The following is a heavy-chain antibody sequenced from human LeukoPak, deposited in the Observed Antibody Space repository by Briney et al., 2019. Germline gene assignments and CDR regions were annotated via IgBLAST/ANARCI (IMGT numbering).Heavy chain of an antibody. CDR1: GFTFSSYA. CDR3: ARAVSCTNGACSHDAFHI. J-gene: IGHJ3*02. D-gene: IGHD2-8*01. V-gene: IGHV3-21*01. CDR2: ISGNSHYI. Sequence: GGSLRLSCAASGFTFSSYAMSWVRQAPGKGLEWVSSISGNSHYIYYADSVKGRFTISRDSAKSSLYLQMNSLRAEDTAVYYCARAVSCTNGACSHDAFHIWGRGTMVTASS.